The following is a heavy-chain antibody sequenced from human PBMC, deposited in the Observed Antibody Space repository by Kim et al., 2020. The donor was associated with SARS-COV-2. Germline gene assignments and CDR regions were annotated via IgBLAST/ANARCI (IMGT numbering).Heavy chain of an antibody. J-gene: IGHJ4*02. CDR3: ARSDIVVVVAAFDY. Sequence: AQKFQGRVTITADESTSTAYMELSSLRSEDTAVYYCARSDIVVVVAAFDYWGQGTLVTVSS. V-gene: IGHV1-69*01. D-gene: IGHD2-15*01.